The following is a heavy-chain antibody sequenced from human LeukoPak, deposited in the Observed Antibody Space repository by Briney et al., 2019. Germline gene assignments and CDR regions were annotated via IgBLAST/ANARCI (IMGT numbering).Heavy chain of an antibody. V-gene: IGHV1-18*01. CDR1: GYTFTSYG. CDR3: ARDHRPGGNSGWYHMGLGAFDI. CDR2: ISAYNGNT. D-gene: IGHD6-19*01. Sequence: ASVKVSCKASGYTFTSYGISWVRQAPGQGLEWMGWISAYNGNTNYAQKLQGRVTMTTDTSTSTAYMELRSLRSDDTAVYYCARDHRPGGNSGWYHMGLGAFDIWGQGTMVTVSS. J-gene: IGHJ3*02.